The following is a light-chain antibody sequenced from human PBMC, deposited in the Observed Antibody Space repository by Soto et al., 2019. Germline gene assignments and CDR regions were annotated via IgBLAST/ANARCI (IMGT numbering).Light chain of an antibody. V-gene: IGKV1-39*01. J-gene: IGKJ4*01. CDR2: AAS. Sequence: DIQMTQSPSSLSASVGDRVTITCRASQTIGRNLNWYQQKEGKAPTVLIYAASILQSGVPPRFSGSASGTEFTLTISSLQPEDFATYYCQQSYSTPLTFGGGTQVEI. CDR3: QQSYSTPLT. CDR1: QTIGRN.